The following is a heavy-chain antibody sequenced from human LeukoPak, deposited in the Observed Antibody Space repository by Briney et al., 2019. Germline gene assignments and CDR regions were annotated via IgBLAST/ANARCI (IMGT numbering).Heavy chain of an antibody. J-gene: IGHJ3*02. V-gene: IGHV4-39*01. CDR3: ARSVIAVAGPDAFDI. Sequence: PSETLSLTCTVSGGSISSSSYYWGWIRQPPGKGQEWIGSIYYSGSTYYNPSLKSRVTISVDTSKNQFSLKLSSVTAADTAAYYCARSVIAVAGPDAFDIWGQGTMVTVSS. D-gene: IGHD6-19*01. CDR1: GGSISSSSYY. CDR2: IYYSGST.